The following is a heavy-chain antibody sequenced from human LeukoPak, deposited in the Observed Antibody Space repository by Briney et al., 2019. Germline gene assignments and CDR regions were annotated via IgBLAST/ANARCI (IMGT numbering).Heavy chain of an antibody. CDR1: GFTFSNYG. J-gene: IGHJ4*02. CDR3: ARMRYYDSGGYPNFDY. CDR2: ISGSAGST. Sequence: GGSLRLSCAASGFTFSNYGMNWVRQAPGKGLEWVSAISGSAGSTYYADSVKGRFTISRDNSKNTLYLQMNSLRAEDTAVYYCARMRYYDSGGYPNFDYWGQGTLVTVSS. V-gene: IGHV3-23*01. D-gene: IGHD3-22*01.